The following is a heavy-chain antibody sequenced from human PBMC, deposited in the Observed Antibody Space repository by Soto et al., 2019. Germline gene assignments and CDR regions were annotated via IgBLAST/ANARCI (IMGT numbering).Heavy chain of an antibody. V-gene: IGHV4-34*01. CDR2: IHFSGHT. J-gene: IGHJ4*02. Sequence: PSETLSLTCSVDGESVSGYYWSWIRQSPGKRLEWIGEIHFSGHTQLNPSLKSRLSVSIDTSKKQFSLRLTSVTAADTALYFCARGHSTSGYDYWGQGTLVTVSS. D-gene: IGHD6-6*01. CDR1: GESVSGYY. CDR3: ARGHSTSGYDY.